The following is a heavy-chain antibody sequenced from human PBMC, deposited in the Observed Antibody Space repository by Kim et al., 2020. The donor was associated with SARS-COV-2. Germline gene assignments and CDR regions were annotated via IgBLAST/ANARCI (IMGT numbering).Heavy chain of an antibody. D-gene: IGHD6-13*01. CDR3: AATTYSSSWSAVDY. V-gene: IGHV1-8*01. Sequence: AQKFQGRVTMTRNTSISTAYMELSSLRSEDTAVYYCAATTYSSSWSAVDYWGQGTLVTVSS. J-gene: IGHJ4*02.